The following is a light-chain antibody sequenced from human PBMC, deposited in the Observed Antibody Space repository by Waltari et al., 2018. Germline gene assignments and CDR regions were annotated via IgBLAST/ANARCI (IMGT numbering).Light chain of an antibody. Sequence: DIQMTQSPSSLSASVGDRVTITCRASQTISSYLNWYQQKPGKAPHLLIYTASSLQSGFPSRFSGSGSGTEFTLTISSLQPEDFATYYCQQSSSTPPWTFGQGTKVEIK. J-gene: IGKJ1*01. CDR3: QQSSSTPPWT. CDR2: TAS. CDR1: QTISSY. V-gene: IGKV1-39*01.